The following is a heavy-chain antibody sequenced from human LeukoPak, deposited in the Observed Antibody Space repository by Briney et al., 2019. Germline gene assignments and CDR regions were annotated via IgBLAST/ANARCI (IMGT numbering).Heavy chain of an antibody. CDR3: ARDPSVIAVAGPVDY. CDR1: GFTFSSYN. J-gene: IGHJ4*02. CDR2: ISSSSSYI. Sequence: AGGSLRLSGAASGFTFSSYNMNWVRQAPGKGLEWVSSISSSSSYIYYADSVKGRFTISRDNAKNSLYLQMNSLRAEDTAVYYCARDPSVIAVAGPVDYWGQGTLVTVSS. D-gene: IGHD6-19*01. V-gene: IGHV3-21*01.